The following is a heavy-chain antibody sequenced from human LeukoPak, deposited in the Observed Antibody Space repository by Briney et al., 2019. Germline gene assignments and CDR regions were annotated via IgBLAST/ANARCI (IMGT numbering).Heavy chain of an antibody. Sequence: SETLSLTCTVSGYSISSGYYWGWIRQPPGKGLEWIGSIYHSGSTYYNPSLKSRVTISVDTSKNQFSLKLSSVTAADTAVYYCASLSGSYGLDFDYWGQGTLVTVSS. D-gene: IGHD1-26*01. CDR1: GYSISSGYY. V-gene: IGHV4-38-2*02. CDR2: IYHSGST. CDR3: ASLSGSYGLDFDY. J-gene: IGHJ4*02.